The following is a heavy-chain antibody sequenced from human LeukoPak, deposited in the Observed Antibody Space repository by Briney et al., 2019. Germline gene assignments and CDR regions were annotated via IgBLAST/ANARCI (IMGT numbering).Heavy chain of an antibody. CDR1: GYTFTGYY. D-gene: IGHD3-10*01. J-gene: IGHJ4*02. CDR3: ARVRQITMVRGVISFGY. V-gene: IGHV1-2*02. CDR2: INPNSGGT. Sequence: ASVKVSCKASGYTFTGYYMHWVRRAPGQGLEWMGWINPNSGGTNYAQKFQGRVTMTRDTSISTAYMELSRLRSEDTAVYYCARVRQITMVRGVISFGYWGQGTLVTVSS.